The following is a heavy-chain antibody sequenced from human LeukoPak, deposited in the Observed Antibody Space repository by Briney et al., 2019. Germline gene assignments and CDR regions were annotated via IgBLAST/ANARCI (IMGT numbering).Heavy chain of an antibody. CDR1: GFTSDDYA. CDR2: IIWNSGSI. Sequence: GGSLRLSCAASGFTSDDYAMHWVRQAPGKGLEWVSGIIWNSGSIGYADSVKGRFTISRDNAKNSLYLQMNSLRAEDTALYYCAKDISVVATPYYFDYWGQGTLVTVSS. J-gene: IGHJ4*02. V-gene: IGHV3-9*02. CDR3: AKDISVVATPYYFDY. D-gene: IGHD2-15*01.